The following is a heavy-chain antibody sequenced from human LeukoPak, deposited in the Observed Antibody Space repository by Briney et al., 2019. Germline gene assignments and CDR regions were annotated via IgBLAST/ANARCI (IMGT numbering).Heavy chain of an antibody. V-gene: IGHV1-2*02. Sequence: ASVKVSCKASGYTFTGYYMHWVRQAPGQGLEWMGWINPNSGGTNYAQKFQGRVTMTRDTSISTAYMELSRLRSDDTAVYYCARDLPEQLAQNYYFDHWGQGTLVTVPS. CDR3: ARDLPEQLAQNYYFDH. J-gene: IGHJ4*02. D-gene: IGHD6-13*01. CDR2: INPNSGGT. CDR1: GYTFTGYY.